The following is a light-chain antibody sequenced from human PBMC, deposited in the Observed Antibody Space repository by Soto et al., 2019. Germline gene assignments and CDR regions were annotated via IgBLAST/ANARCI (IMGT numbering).Light chain of an antibody. CDR2: AAS. CDR1: QDIRNV. V-gene: IGKV1-17*01. Sequence: LQMPHSPSSISASVLDRVPLSCLASQDIRNVLGWYQQKPGKAPKCLIYAASSLQSGVPSRFSGSGSGTEFTLTISSLQPEDFATYYCLKYNSYPFTCGKGQRLEI. CDR3: LKYNSYPFT. J-gene: IGKJ5*01.